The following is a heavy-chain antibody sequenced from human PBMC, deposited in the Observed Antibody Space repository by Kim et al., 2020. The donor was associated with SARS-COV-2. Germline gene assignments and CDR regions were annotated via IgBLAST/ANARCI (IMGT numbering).Heavy chain of an antibody. J-gene: IGHJ6*02. D-gene: IGHD6-13*01. V-gene: IGHV3-21*01. CDR3: ARDWRAASYGMDV. Sequence: YADSGKVRFTISRANAKNSLCLKMNSLRAEDTGVYYCARDWRAASYGMDVWGQGTTVTVSS.